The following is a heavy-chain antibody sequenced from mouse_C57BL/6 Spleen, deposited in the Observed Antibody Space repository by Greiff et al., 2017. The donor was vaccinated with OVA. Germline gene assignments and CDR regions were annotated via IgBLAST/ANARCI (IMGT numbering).Heavy chain of an antibody. D-gene: IGHD2-3*01. V-gene: IGHV1-81*01. J-gene: IGHJ4*01. CDR1: GYTFTSYG. Sequence: VQLQESGAELARPGASVKLSCKASGYTFTSYGISWVKQRTGQGLEWIGEIYPRSGNTYYNEKFKGKATLTADKSSSTAYMELRSLTSEDSAVYFCASGYSYAMDYWGQGTSVTVSS. CDR3: ASGYSYAMDY. CDR2: IYPRSGNT.